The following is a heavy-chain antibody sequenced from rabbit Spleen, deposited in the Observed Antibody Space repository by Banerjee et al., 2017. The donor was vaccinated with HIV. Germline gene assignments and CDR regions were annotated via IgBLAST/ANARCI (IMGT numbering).Heavy chain of an antibody. Sequence: QEQLVESGGGLVQPEGSLTLTCTVSGFSFSSSYWICWVRQAPGKGLEWIACIYAGSSGNTYYASWAKGRFTISKSSSTTVTLQMTSLTAADTATYFCARAGEGGDGYLNLWGPGTLVTVS. V-gene: IGHV1S45*01. CDR1: GFSFSSSYW. CDR2: IYAGSSGNT. CDR3: ARAGEGGDGYLNL. D-gene: IGHD5-1*01. J-gene: IGHJ4*01.